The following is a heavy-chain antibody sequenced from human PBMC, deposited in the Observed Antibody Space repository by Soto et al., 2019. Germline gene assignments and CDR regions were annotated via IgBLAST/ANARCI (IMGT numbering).Heavy chain of an antibody. D-gene: IGHD6-19*01. J-gene: IGHJ4*02. CDR3: AKDSRRSSGWFYFDH. CDR1: GFTFNSFD. V-gene: IGHV3-23*01. CDR2: ISNDGVRT. Sequence: EGSLRLSCAASGFTFNSFDLGWVRQAPGKGLEWVSGISNDGVRTYYADSVKGRFTISRDNSKNTLSLQMNSLRAEDTAVYYCAKDSRRSSGWFYFDHWGQGALVTVSS.